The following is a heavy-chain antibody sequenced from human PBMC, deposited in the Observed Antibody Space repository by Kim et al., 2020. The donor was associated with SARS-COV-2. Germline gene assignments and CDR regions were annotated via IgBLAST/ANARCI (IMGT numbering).Heavy chain of an antibody. D-gene: IGHD6-19*01. J-gene: IGHJ2*01. CDR3: ARALQWLVRYFDL. V-gene: IGHV3-7*01. Sequence: YYVDSVRVRFTISVDNAKNSLYLQMNRLRAEDTAVYYCARALQWLVRYFDLWGRGTLVTVSS.